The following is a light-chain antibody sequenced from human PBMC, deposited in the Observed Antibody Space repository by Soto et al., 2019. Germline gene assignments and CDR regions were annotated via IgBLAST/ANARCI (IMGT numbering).Light chain of an antibody. V-gene: IGLV1-40*01. Sequence: QSALTQPPSVSGAPGQRVTISCTGSRYNIGAGYDVHWYQQFSGTAPKVLIYGNSNRPSGVPDRFSGSKSGTSASLAITGLQAEDEADYYCQSYDSSLSAVVFGGGTKLTVL. CDR3: QSYDSSLSAVV. CDR1: RYNIGAGYD. CDR2: GNS. J-gene: IGLJ2*01.